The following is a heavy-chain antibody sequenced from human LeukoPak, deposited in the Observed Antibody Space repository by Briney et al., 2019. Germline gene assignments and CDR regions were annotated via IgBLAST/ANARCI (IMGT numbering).Heavy chain of an antibody. CDR1: GGTFSSYA. CDR3: ARESLCSSTSCYDGTGDY. J-gene: IGHJ4*02. V-gene: IGHV1-69*05. D-gene: IGHD2-2*01. Sequence: ASVKVSCKASGGTFSSYAISWVRQAPGQGLEWMGGIIPIFGTANYAQKFQGRVTITTDESTSTAYMELSSLRSEDTAVYYCARESLCSSTSCYDGTGDYWGQGTLVTVSS. CDR2: IIPIFGTA.